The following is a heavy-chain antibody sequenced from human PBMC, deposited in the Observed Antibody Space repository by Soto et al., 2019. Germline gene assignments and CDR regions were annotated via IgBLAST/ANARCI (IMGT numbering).Heavy chain of an antibody. CDR2: IWYDGSNK. CDR3: ARGCPYSSSWFCHFDY. J-gene: IGHJ4*02. Sequence: QVQLVESGGGVVQPGRSLRLSCAASGFTFSSYGMHWVRQAPGKGLEWVAVIWYDGSNKYYAASVQGRFTISRDNSKNTLYLQMNSLSAESTAVYYCARGCPYSSSWFCHFDYWGQGTLVTVSS. D-gene: IGHD6-13*01. V-gene: IGHV3-33*03. CDR1: GFTFSSYG.